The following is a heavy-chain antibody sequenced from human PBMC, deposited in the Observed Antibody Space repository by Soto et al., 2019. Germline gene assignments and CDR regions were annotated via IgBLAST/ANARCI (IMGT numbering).Heavy chain of an antibody. CDR2: ISGSGGST. J-gene: IGHJ4*02. D-gene: IGHD3-9*01. CDR1: GFTFSSYA. CDR3: ATLNYDILTGSDPDY. V-gene: IGHV3-23*01. Sequence: GGSLRLSCAASGFTFSSYAMSWVRQAPGKGLEWVSAISGSGGSTYYADSVKGRFTISRDNSKNTLYLQMNSLRAEDTAVYYCATLNYDILTGSDPDYWGQGTLVTVSS.